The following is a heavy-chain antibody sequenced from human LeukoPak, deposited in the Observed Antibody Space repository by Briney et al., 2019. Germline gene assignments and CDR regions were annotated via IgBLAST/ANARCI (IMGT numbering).Heavy chain of an antibody. D-gene: IGHD2-15*01. CDR2: ISGDGSST. CDR1: GFNFRTYW. CDR3: ARALDIVVVNDY. V-gene: IGHV3-74*01. J-gene: IGHJ4*02. Sequence: PGGSLRLSCAASGFNFRTYWMHWVRQAPGKGLVWVSRISGDGSSTSYADSVKGRFTISRDNAKNTLYLQMNSLRAEDTAVYYCARALDIVVVNDYWGQGTLVTVSP.